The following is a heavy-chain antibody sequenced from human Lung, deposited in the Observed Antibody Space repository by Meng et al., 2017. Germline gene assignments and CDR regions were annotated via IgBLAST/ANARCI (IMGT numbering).Heavy chain of an antibody. J-gene: IGHJ4*02. CDR3: AREGAYNGGDY. CDR2: MNTDKGNT. CDR1: GYTVTNNG. D-gene: IGHD1-1*01. Sequence: QVRLVQSDAEVKKPGASVTVSCKASGYTVTNNGISWVRQAPGQGLEWMGWMNTDKGNTNYAQKVQGRFTKTRDTSTSTGYMELRSLRSDDTAVDYCAREGAYNGGDYWGQGTLVTVSS. V-gene: IGHV1-18*01.